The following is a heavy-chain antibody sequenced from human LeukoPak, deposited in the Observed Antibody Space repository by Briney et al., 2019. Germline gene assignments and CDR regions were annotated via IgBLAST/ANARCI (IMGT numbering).Heavy chain of an antibody. CDR1: GFTFSSFG. CDR3: AKVPNSGRYFFDY. V-gene: IGHV3-30*18. J-gene: IGHJ4*02. D-gene: IGHD1-26*01. Sequence: GGSLRLSCAASGFTFSSFGMHWVRQAPGKGLEWVAFITYDGGNKYYADSVKGRLTISRDNSKNTLYLQMNSLRAEDTAVYYCAKVPNSGRYFFDYWGQGTLVTVSS. CDR2: ITYDGGNK.